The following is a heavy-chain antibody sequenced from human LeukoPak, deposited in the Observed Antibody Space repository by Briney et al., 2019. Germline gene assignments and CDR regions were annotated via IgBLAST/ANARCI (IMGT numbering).Heavy chain of an antibody. J-gene: IGHJ4*02. CDR3: ARGGLRIAAAV. CDR2: IKYDGSEK. CDR1: GFTFSVSW. V-gene: IGHV3-7*01. Sequence: GGSLRLSCAASGFTFSVSWMSWVRQAPGKGLEWVANIKYDGSEKYYVDSVKGRFTISRDNAKNSLYLQMNSLRAEDTAVYYCARGGLRIAAAVWGQGTLVTVSS. D-gene: IGHD6-13*01.